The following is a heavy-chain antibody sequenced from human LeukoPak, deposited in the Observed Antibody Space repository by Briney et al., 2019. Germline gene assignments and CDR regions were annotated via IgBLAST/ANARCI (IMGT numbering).Heavy chain of an antibody. CDR1: GFTFSSYR. CDR3: AKDLGSGYSQEGDAFHI. V-gene: IGHV3-30*02. CDR2: IRYDGSNK. J-gene: IGHJ3*02. Sequence: PGGSLRLSCAASGFTFSSYRMHWVRQAPGKGLEWVAFIRYDGSNKYYADSVKGRFTISRDNSKNTLYLQMNSLRAEDTAVYYCAKDLGSGYSQEGDAFHIWGQGTMVTVSS. D-gene: IGHD3-3*01.